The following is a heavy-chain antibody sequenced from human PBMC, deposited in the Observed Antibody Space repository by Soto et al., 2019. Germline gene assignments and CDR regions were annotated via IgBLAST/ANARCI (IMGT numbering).Heavy chain of an antibody. V-gene: IGHV3-30-3*01. CDR1: GFTFSSYA. CDR3: AREWYYDSSGYSVDY. D-gene: IGHD3-22*01. CDR2: ISYDGSNK. J-gene: IGHJ4*02. Sequence: QVQLVESGGGVVQPGRSLRLSCAASGFTFSSYAMYWVRQAPGKGLEWVAVISYDGSNKYYADSVKGRFTISRDNSKNTLYLQMNSLRAEDTAVYYCAREWYYDSSGYSVDYWGQGTLVTVSS.